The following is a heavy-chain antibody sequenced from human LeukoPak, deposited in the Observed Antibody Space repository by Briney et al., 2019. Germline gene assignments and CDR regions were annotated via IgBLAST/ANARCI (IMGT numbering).Heavy chain of an antibody. Sequence: PSETLSLTCIVSGGSIGSYYCNWVRQPPGGLLEWIGYIYYSGTTNYNPSLKSRVSMSVDTSKNQFSLKLSSVTAADTAVYYCARGENYYYYYMDVWGKGTTVTVSS. CDR2: IYYSGTT. J-gene: IGHJ6*03. CDR1: GGSIGSYY. V-gene: IGHV4-59*12. CDR3: ARGENYYYYYMDV.